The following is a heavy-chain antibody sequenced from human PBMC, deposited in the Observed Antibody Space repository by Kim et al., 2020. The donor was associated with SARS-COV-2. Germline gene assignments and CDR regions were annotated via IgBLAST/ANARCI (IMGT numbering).Heavy chain of an antibody. V-gene: IGHV3-64*03. CDR1: GLTFSTYA. CDR3: VKEWRSGWYGFDY. Sequence: GGSLRLSCSVSGLTFSTYAMHWVRQAPGKGLEYVSGIGSNGGSTYYADSVKGRFTISRDNSKNTLYLQMSGLRVEDTAVYYCVKEWRSGWYGFDYWGQGILVTVSS. D-gene: IGHD6-19*01. J-gene: IGHJ4*02. CDR2: IGSNGGST.